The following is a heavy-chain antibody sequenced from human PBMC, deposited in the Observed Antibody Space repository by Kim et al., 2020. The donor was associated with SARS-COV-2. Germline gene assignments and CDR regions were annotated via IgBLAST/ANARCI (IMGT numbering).Heavy chain of an antibody. Sequence: SVKVSCKASGDTFSSYAISWVRQAPGQGLEWMGWIIPMSGTTNYAQKFQGRVTFTADESTSTAYMELSSLRSEDTAVFYCAREGVGAHRRFDYWGQGSLGTVSS. D-gene: IGHD1-26*01. CDR2: IIPMSGTT. CDR3: AREGVGAHRRFDY. V-gene: IGHV1-69*13. CDR1: GDTFSSYA. J-gene: IGHJ4*02.